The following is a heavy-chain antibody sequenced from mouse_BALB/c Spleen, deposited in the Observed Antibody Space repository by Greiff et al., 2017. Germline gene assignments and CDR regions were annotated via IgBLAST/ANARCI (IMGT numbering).Heavy chain of an antibody. Sequence: VQLQQSGPGLVKPSQSLSLTCTVTGYSITSDYAWNWIRQFPGNKLEWMGYISYSGSTSYNPSLKSRISITRDTSKNQFFLQLNSVTTEDTATYYCARTGRRYWYFDVWGAGTTVTVSS. V-gene: IGHV3-2*02. CDR3: ARTGRRYWYFDV. CDR1: GYSITSDYA. D-gene: IGHD4-1*01. J-gene: IGHJ1*01. CDR2: ISYSGST.